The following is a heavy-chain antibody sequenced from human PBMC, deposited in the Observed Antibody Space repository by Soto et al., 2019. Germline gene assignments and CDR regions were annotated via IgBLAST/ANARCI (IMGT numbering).Heavy chain of an antibody. CDR3: ALSHTVTTDY. CDR1: GLTFSSYW. CDR2: INSAGSST. D-gene: IGHD4-17*01. Sequence: EVQLVESGGGLVQPGGSLRLSCAASGLTFSSYWMHWVRQAPGKGLVWVSRINSAGSSTSYADSVKGRFTISRENAKNTLYLQMNSLRAEDTAVYYCALSHTVTTDYWGQGTLVTVSS. J-gene: IGHJ4*02. V-gene: IGHV3-74*01.